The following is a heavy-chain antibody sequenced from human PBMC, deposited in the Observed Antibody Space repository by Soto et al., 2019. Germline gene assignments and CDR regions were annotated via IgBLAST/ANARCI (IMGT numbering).Heavy chain of an antibody. D-gene: IGHD1-7*01. Sequence: PSETLSLTCAVSGGSFTSNNWWTWVRQPSGQGLKWIGEIFRTGSTTYNPPLKSRATLSLDKSENQFPLKVTSLTAADTAVYYCASRDPGTSVDYWGQGTLVTVSS. J-gene: IGHJ4*02. CDR3: ASRDPGTSVDY. CDR2: IFRTGST. CDR1: GGSFTSNNW. V-gene: IGHV4-4*02.